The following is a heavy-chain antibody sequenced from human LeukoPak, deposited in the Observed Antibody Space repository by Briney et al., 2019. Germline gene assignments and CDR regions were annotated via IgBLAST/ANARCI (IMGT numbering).Heavy chain of an antibody. CDR2: ISAYNGNT. V-gene: IGHV1-18*01. Sequence: ALVKVSCKASGYTFTSYGISWVRQAPGQGLEWMGWISAYNGNTNYAQKLQGRVTMTTDTSTSTAYMELRSLRSDDTAVYYCASSYGDYSTGSYYYYYGMDVWGQGTTVTVSS. D-gene: IGHD4-17*01. CDR3: ASSYGDYSTGSYYYYYGMDV. CDR1: GYTFTSYG. J-gene: IGHJ6*02.